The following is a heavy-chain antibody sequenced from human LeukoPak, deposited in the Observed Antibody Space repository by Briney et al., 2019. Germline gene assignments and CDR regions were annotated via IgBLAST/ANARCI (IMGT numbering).Heavy chain of an antibody. V-gene: IGHV1-18*01. Sequence: ASVTVSCKASGYTFTSYGISWVRQAPGQGLEWMGSINTYNGNTKYVQNLQGRVTMTTDTSTNTAYMELGSLRSDDTAVYYCARDQHDHVWGSYRPYFDYWGQGTLVTVSS. D-gene: IGHD3-16*02. CDR2: INTYNGNT. J-gene: IGHJ4*02. CDR3: ARDQHDHVWGSYRPYFDY. CDR1: GYTFTSYG.